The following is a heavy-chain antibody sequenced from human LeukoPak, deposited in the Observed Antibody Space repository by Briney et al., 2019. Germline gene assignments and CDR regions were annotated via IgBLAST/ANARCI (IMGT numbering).Heavy chain of an antibody. V-gene: IGHV4-34*01. CDR1: GGSFSGYY. CDR2: INHSGST. CDR3: ARAGKKIQLWYFPNWFDP. J-gene: IGHJ5*02. D-gene: IGHD5-18*01. Sequence: SETLSLTCAVYGGSFSGYYWSWIRQPPGKGLEWIGEINHSGSTNYNPSLKSRVTISVDTSKNQFSLKLSSVTAADTAVYYCARAGKKIQLWYFPNWFDPWGQGTLVTVSS.